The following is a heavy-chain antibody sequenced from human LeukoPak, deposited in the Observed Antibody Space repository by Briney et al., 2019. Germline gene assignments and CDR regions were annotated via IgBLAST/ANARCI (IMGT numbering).Heavy chain of an antibody. CDR1: GFIFNDYW. J-gene: IGHJ4*02. Sequence: GGSLRLSCAASGFIFNDYWVHWVRQAPGKGLVWVSRISSDGYSTDYAESVKGRFTISRDNGDNTLFLQMDSLRAEDTAVYYCARDRYAYDTAYEYWGQGTLVNVSS. CDR3: ARDRYAYDTAYEY. D-gene: IGHD3-16*01. CDR2: ISSDGYST. V-gene: IGHV3-74*01.